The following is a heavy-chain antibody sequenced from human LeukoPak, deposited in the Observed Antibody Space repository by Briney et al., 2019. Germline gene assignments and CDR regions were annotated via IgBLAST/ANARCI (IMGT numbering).Heavy chain of an antibody. CDR3: ARQGYSGYDSEGSFDY. CDR2: IYYSGST. Sequence: SETLSLTCTVSGVSISSSSYYWGWIRQPPGKGLEWIGSIYYSGSTYYNPSLKSRVTISVDTSKNQFSLKLSSVTAADTAVYYCARQGYSGYDSEGSFDYWGQGTLVTVSS. CDR1: GVSISSSSYY. V-gene: IGHV4-39*01. J-gene: IGHJ4*02. D-gene: IGHD5-12*01.